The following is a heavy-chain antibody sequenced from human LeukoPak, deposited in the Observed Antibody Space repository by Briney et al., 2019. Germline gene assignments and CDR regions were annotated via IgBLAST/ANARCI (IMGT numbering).Heavy chain of an antibody. CDR3: ARDLLTSHNYYYYMDV. CDR1: GDSVSTNSVS. V-gene: IGHV6-1*01. CDR2: TYYKSKWHN. J-gene: IGHJ6*03. D-gene: IGHD2-15*01. Sequence: SQTLSLTCAISGDSVSTNSVSWNWIRQSPSRGLEWLGRTYYKSKWHNDYAVSMKGRITTIPDTSKNQFSLQLNSVSPEDTAVYYCARDLLTSHNYYYYMDVWGKGTTVTVSS.